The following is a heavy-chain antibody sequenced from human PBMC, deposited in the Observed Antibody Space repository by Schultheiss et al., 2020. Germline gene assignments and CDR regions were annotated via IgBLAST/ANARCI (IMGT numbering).Heavy chain of an antibody. Sequence: GESLKISCAASGFTFSSYWMHWVRQAPGKGLVWVSRINSDGSSTSYADSVKGRFTISRDNAKNTLYLQMNSLRAEDTAVYYCARAGSSSSAFDYWGQGTLVNGYS. CDR2: INSDGSST. V-gene: IGHV3-74*01. D-gene: IGHD6-13*01. CDR3: ARAGSSSSAFDY. J-gene: IGHJ4*02. CDR1: GFTFSSYW.